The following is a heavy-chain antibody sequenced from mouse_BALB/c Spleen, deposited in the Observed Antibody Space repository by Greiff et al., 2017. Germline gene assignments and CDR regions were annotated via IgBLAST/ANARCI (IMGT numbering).Heavy chain of an antibody. D-gene: IGHD3-3*01. CDR3: TRWGWAFAY. CDR1: GYTFTSYY. J-gene: IGHJ3*01. V-gene: IGHV1S81*02. Sequence: VQLQQSGAELVKPGASVKLSCKASGYTFTSYYMYWVKQRPGQGLEWIGEINPSNGGTNFNEKFKSKATLTVDKSSSTAYMQLSSLTSEDSAVYYCTRWGWAFAYWGQGTLVTVSA. CDR2: INPSNGGT.